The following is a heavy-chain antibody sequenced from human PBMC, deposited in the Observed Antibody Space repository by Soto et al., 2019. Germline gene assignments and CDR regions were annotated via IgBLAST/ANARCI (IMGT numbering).Heavy chain of an antibody. D-gene: IGHD2-8*01. V-gene: IGHV3-21*01. CDR1: GFTFSSYS. Sequence: GGSLRLSCAASGFTFSSYSMSWVRQAPGKGLEWVSSISSGAIGIYYADSVKGRFTISRDNAKNSLYLQMNSLRAEDTAVYYCARRYCTDGVCPFDSWGQGTLVTVSS. CDR3: ARRYCTDGVCPFDS. J-gene: IGHJ4*02. CDR2: ISSGAIGI.